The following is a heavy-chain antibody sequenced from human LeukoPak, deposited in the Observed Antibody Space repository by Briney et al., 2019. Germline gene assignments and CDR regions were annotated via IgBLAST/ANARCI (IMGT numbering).Heavy chain of an antibody. Sequence: GASVKVSCKASGYTFISYGISWVRQAPGQGLEWMGWISVYNSHTNYAQKLQGRVTMTTDTSTSTAYMELRSLRSDDTAVYYCARDEMIVLRGYWFDPWGQGTLVTVSS. V-gene: IGHV1-18*01. J-gene: IGHJ5*02. CDR1: GYTFISYG. D-gene: IGHD3-22*01. CDR3: ARDEMIVLRGYWFDP. CDR2: ISVYNSHT.